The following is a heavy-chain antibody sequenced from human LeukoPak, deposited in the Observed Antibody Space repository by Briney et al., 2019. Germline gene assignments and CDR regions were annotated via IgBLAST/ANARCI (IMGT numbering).Heavy chain of an antibody. CDR1: GFTFSSYG. CDR3: AKDANWSLDY. D-gene: IGHD1-20*01. Sequence: GRSLRLSCAASGFTFSSYGMPWVRQAPGKGLEWVAVISYDGSNKYYADSVKGRFTISRDNSKNTLYLQMNSLRAEDTAVYYCAKDANWSLDYWGQGTLVTVSS. J-gene: IGHJ4*02. V-gene: IGHV3-30*18. CDR2: ISYDGSNK.